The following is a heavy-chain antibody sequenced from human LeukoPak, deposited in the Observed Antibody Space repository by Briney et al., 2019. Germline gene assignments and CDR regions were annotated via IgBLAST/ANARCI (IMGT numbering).Heavy chain of an antibody. CDR3: TSRYCTTTNCYSFDN. CDR1: GFSFNTYS. J-gene: IGHJ3*02. Sequence: GGSLRLSCAASGFSFNTYSMNWVRQAPGKGLEWVSSISSTSAHMFYADSVKGRFSISRDNAKNSLFLQMNSLRVEDTAVDYCTSRYCTTTNCYSFDNWGHGTLVTVSS. CDR2: ISSTSAHM. V-gene: IGHV3-21*01. D-gene: IGHD2-2*01.